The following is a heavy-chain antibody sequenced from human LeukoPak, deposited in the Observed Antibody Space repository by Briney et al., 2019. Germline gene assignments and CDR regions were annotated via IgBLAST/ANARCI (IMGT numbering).Heavy chain of an antibody. CDR1: GYTFTSYD. J-gene: IGHJ6*03. Sequence: ASVKVSCKASGYTFTSYDINWVRQATGQGLEWMGWMNPNSGNTGYAQKFQGRVTITRNTSISTAYMELSSLRSEDTAVYYCARGRVPFTIFGVAALGYYYMDVWGKGTTVTVSS. D-gene: IGHD3-3*01. V-gene: IGHV1-8*03. CDR3: ARGRVPFTIFGVAALGYYYMDV. CDR2: MNPNSGNT.